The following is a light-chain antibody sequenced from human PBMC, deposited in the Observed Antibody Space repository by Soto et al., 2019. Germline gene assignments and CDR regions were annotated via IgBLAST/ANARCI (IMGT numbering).Light chain of an antibody. V-gene: IGKV2-30*01. Sequence: DVVMTQSPLSLPVTLGQPASISCRSSQRLVDSDANTYLSWVQQRPGQSPRRLIYGVSNRDSGVPDRVSGSGSGTDFTLKISRVEAEDVGVYYCMQGTYPVTFGLGPLWLS. J-gene: IGKJ3*01. CDR2: GVS. CDR1: QRLVDSDANTY. CDR3: MQGTYPVT.